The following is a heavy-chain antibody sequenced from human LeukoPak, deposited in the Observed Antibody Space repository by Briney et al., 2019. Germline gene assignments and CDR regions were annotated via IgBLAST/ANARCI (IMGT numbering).Heavy chain of an antibody. CDR2: IYSGVTT. J-gene: IGHJ4*02. D-gene: IGHD3-22*01. Sequence: PGGSLRLSCAASGFTVSSNFMSWVRQAPGKGLEWVSVIYSGVTTYYADSVKGRFTISRDNSKNTLYLQKDSLRAEDTAVYHCARDAYKCDSSGCLHYFDYWGQGTLVTVSS. V-gene: IGHV3-66*01. CDR3: ARDAYKCDSSGCLHYFDY. CDR1: GFTVSSNF.